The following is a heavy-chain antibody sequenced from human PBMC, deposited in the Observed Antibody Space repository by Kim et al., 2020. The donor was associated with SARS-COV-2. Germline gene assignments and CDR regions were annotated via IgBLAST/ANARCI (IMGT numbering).Heavy chain of an antibody. CDR3: TARAYCSGGSCYLYYYYGMVV. D-gene: IGHD2-15*01. CDR2: IKSKTDGGTT. CDR1: GFTFSNAW. Sequence: GGSLRLSCAASGFTFSNAWMSWVRQAPGKGLEWVGRIKSKTDGGTTDYAAPVKGRFTISSDDSKNTLYLQMNSLKTEDTAVYYCTARAYCSGGSCYLYYYYGMVVWGQGATVTVSS. J-gene: IGHJ6*02. V-gene: IGHV3-15*01.